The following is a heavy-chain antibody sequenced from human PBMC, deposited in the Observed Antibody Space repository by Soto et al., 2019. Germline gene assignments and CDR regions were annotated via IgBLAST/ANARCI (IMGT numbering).Heavy chain of an antibody. V-gene: IGHV1-18*04. Sequence: GASVKVSCKASGYTFTSYGISWVRQAPGQGLEWMGWISAYNGNTNYAQKLQGRVTMTTDTSTSTAYMELRSLRSDDTAVYYCARDRMTMIVVPDKGFDPWGQGTLVT. CDR2: ISAYNGNT. CDR1: GYTFTSYG. D-gene: IGHD3-22*01. J-gene: IGHJ5*02. CDR3: ARDRMTMIVVPDKGFDP.